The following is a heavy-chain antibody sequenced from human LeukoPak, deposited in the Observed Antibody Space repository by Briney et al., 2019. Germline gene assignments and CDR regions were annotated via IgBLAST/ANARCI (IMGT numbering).Heavy chain of an antibody. J-gene: IGHJ4*02. CDR1: GFTFSNAW. D-gene: IGHD6-19*01. CDR3: TTGLARVAVAGTITDY. V-gene: IGHV3-15*01. CDR2: IKSKTDGGTT. Sequence: SGGSLRLSCAASGFTFSNAWMSWVHQAPGKGLEWVGRIKSKTDGGTTDHAAPVKGRFTISRDDSKNTLYLQMNSLKTEDTAVYYCTTGLARVAVAGTITDYWGQGTLVTVSS.